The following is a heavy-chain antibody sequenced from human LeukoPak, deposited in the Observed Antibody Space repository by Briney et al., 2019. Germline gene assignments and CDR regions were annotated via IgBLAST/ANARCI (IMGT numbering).Heavy chain of an antibody. D-gene: IGHD3-16*01. V-gene: IGHV3-15*01. CDR3: AREGGAYPYNFDY. CDR2: IKSKTDGWTT. Sequence: GGSLRLSCAASVFTFSNAWMSWVRQAPVKGLEWVCRIKSKTDGWTTDYAAPVKGRFTISRDDSKNTLYLQMNSLKTEDTAVYYCAREGGAYPYNFDYWGQGTLVTVS. J-gene: IGHJ4*02. CDR1: VFTFSNAW.